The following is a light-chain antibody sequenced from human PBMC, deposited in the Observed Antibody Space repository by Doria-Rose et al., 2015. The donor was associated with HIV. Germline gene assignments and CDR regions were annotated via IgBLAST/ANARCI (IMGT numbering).Light chain of an antibody. Sequence: AIRMTQSPSSLSASTGDRVTITCRASQDISNYLAWYQQKPGKAPKLLIYAASPLPSGVPSKFSGSGSGTDFTLTISYLQSEDFATYYCQQYYSYPPTFGQGTKVEVK. CDR3: QQYYSYPPT. J-gene: IGKJ1*01. CDR2: AAS. V-gene: IGKV1-8*01. CDR1: QDISNY.